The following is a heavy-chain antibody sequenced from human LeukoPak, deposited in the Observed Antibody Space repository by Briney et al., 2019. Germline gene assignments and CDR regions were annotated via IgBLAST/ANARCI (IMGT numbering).Heavy chain of an antibody. V-gene: IGHV4-59*01. J-gene: IGHJ1*01. CDR2: RYYSGST. D-gene: IGHD3-16*01. CDR3: ARVRGDFETD. CDR1: GGSISIYY. Sequence: PSETLSLTCSVSGGSISIYYWTWIRQSPGKGLEWIGYRYYSGSTTYNPSLKSRVTISVDTSKSQFSLKLISVTAADTAIYYCARVRGDFETDWGQGTLVTVSS.